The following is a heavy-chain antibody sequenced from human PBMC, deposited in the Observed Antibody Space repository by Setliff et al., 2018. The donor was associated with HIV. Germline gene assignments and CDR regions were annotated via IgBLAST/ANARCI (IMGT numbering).Heavy chain of an antibody. V-gene: IGHV3-66*02. CDR3: ARDASISSPYDAFDI. J-gene: IGHJ3*02. CDR1: GLTVSTSA. Sequence: GGSLRLSCAASGLTVSTSAMSWVRQAPGKGLEWVSVIYSVDTHYGDSVKGRFTISRDNSKNTLYLQMGSLRAEDMAAYYCARDASISSPYDAFDIWGQGTMVTVSS. D-gene: IGHD6-6*01. CDR2: IYSVDT.